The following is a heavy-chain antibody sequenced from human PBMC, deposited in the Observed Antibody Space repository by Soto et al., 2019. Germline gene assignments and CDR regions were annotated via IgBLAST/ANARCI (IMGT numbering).Heavy chain of an antibody. CDR1: GGTFSSYA. D-gene: IGHD6-6*01. Sequence: SVKVSCKASGGTFSSYAISWVRQAPGQGLEWMGGIIPIFGTANYAQKFQGRVTITADESTSTAYMELSSLRSEDTAVYYCASPPPPLIEARIQEYYFDYWGQGTMLTVSS. J-gene: IGHJ4*02. CDR3: ASPPPPLIEARIQEYYFDY. CDR2: IIPIFGTA. V-gene: IGHV1-69*13.